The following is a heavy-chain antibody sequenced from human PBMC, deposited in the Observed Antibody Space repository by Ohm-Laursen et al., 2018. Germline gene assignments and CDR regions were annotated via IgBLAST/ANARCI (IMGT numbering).Heavy chain of an antibody. CDR2: IYSGGSI. CDR1: GSTFDDYA. CDR3: ARASGGSKSGTAVASPVY. Sequence: SLRLSCSASGSTFDDYAMHWVRQAPGKGLEWVSVIYSGGSIYYADSVKGRFTISGDSSENTLYLQMDSLTAADTAMYYCARASGGSKSGTAVASPVYWGQGTLVTVSS. D-gene: IGHD6-19*01. V-gene: IGHV3-53*01. J-gene: IGHJ4*02.